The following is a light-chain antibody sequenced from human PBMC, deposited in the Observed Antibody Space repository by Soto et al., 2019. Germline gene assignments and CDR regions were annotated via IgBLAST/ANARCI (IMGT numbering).Light chain of an antibody. Sequence: ALTQPRSVSGSPGQSVTISCTGTSSDVGGYNYVAWYQQHPGKAPKLRIDDVSKRPPGVPDRFSAPKSGNTASLTISGLQAEDEADYYCCSYAGSYSLVFGTGTKVTVL. V-gene: IGLV2-11*01. CDR2: DVS. CDR1: SSDVGGYNY. CDR3: CSYAGSYSLV. J-gene: IGLJ1*01.